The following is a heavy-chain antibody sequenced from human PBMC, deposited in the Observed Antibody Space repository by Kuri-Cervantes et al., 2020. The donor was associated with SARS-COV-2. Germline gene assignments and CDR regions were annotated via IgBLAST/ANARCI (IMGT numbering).Heavy chain of an antibody. V-gene: IGHV1-69*06. CDR2: IIPIFGTA. Sequence: SVKVSCKASGGTFSTYAINWLRQAPGQGLEWMGGIIPIFGTANHAQKFQGRVTITADKSASTAYMELSSLRSEDTAVYYCARVLPLVGTTSWNAFDIWGQGTMVTVSS. D-gene: IGHD1-26*01. J-gene: IGHJ3*02. CDR3: ARVLPLVGTTSWNAFDI. CDR1: GGTFSTYA.